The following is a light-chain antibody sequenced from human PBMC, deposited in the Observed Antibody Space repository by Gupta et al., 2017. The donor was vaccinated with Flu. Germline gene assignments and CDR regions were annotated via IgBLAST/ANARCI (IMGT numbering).Light chain of an antibody. V-gene: IGKV1-39*01. Sequence: PSSLSASVGDRVTITCRASQRISSYLNWYQQKPGKAPKLLIYAASRLQSGVPSRFSGSGSGTDFTLTISSLQPEDFATYYCQQRDSTPLTFGQGTKVEIK. CDR1: QRISSY. CDR2: AAS. J-gene: IGKJ2*01. CDR3: QQRDSTPLT.